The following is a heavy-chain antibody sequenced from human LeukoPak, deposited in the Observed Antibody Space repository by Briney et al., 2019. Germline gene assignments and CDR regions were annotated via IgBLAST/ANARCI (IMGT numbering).Heavy chain of an antibody. CDR2: MNPNSGNT. Sequence: ASVKVSCKASGYTFTSYYMHWVRQATGQGLEWMGWMNPNSGNTGYAQKFQGRVTMTRNTSISTAYMELSSLRSEDTAVYYCARGRSPFRITIFGVVRSPNWFDPWGQGTLVTVSS. CDR3: ARGRSPFRITIFGVVRSPNWFDP. D-gene: IGHD3-3*01. J-gene: IGHJ5*02. V-gene: IGHV1-8*02. CDR1: GYTFTSYY.